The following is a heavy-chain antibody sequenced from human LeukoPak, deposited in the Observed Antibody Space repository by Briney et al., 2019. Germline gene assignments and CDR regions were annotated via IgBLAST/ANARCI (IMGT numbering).Heavy chain of an antibody. Sequence: KRGAPMQISRQGSGYIFNIYWIGWVQPVPGKGLGWMGKIYPGDTDTRYSPSFQGHDSISAHTSTSTAYLQWSSLKASDTAMYYCARISYHSSDYPIASDIWGQATMVTVSS. CDR1: GYIFNIYW. D-gene: IGHD3-22*01. J-gene: IGHJ3*02. CDR3: ARISYHSSDYPIASDI. CDR2: IYPGDTDT. V-gene: IGHV5-51*07.